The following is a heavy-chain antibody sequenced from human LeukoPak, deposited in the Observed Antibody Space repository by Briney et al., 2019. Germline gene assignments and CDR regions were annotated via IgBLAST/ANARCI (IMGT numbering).Heavy chain of an antibody. D-gene: IGHD6-19*01. CDR3: ARDSSGWSKNY. V-gene: IGHV3-23*01. CDR2: ISGSGGDT. Sequence: GGSLRLSCAASGFTFSTDAMTWVRQAPGKGLQWVSAISGSGGDTYYEDSVKGRFTISRDNSKNMMYLQMNSLRAGDTAVYYCARDSSGWSKNYWGQGTLVTVSS. J-gene: IGHJ4*02. CDR1: GFTFSTDA.